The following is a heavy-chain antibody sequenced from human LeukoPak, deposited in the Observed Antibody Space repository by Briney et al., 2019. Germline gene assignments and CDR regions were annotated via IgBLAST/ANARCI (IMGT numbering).Heavy chain of an antibody. V-gene: IGHV1-69*13. CDR3: ARSLDNGFDP. J-gene: IGHJ5*02. CDR1: GGTFSSYA. Sequence: ASVKVSCKASGGTFSSYAISWVRQAPGQGLEWMGGIIPIFGTANYAQKFQGRVTITADESTSTAYMELSSLRSEDTAVYYCARSLDNGFDPWGQGTLVTVSS. CDR2: IIPIFGTA.